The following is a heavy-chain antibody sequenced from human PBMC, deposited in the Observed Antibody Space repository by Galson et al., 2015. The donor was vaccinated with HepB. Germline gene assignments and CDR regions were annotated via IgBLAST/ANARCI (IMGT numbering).Heavy chain of an antibody. D-gene: IGHD6-13*01. V-gene: IGHV3-23*01. Sequence: SLRLSCAASGFTFSSYAMSWVRQAPGKGLEWVSAISGSGGSTYYADSVKGRFTISRDNSKNTLYLQMNSLRAEDTAVYYCAKELAAAGRSYREEDYYYYGMDVWGQGTTVTVSS. CDR2: ISGSGGST. CDR3: AKELAAAGRSYREEDYYYYGMDV. CDR1: GFTFSSYA. J-gene: IGHJ6*02.